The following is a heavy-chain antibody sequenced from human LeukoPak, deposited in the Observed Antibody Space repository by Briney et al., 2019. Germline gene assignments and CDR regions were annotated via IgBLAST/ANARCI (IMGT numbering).Heavy chain of an antibody. CDR2: IYYSGST. CDR3: AGSVGHRNYYGSGRSTYFDP. J-gene: IGHJ5*02. V-gene: IGHV4-31*03. Sequence: PSQTLSLTCTVSGGSISSGGYYWSWIRQPPGKGLEWIGYIYYSGSTYYNPSLKSRVTISVDTSKNQFFLKLSSVTAADTAVYYCAGSVGHRNYYGSGRSTYFDPWGQGTLVTVSS. CDR1: GGSISSGGYY. D-gene: IGHD3-10*01.